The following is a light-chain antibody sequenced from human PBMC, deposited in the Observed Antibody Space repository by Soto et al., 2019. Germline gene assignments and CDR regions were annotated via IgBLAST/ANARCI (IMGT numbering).Light chain of an antibody. J-gene: IGKJ1*01. Sequence: DIVMTQSPDSLAVSLGERATINCKSRQSVLYSSNNKNYLAWYQQKPGQPPKLLIYWATTREYGVPDRFSGSGSGTDFTLTISSLQAEDVAVYYCQQYYSTPWTFGQGTKVDIK. CDR1: QSVLYSSNNKNY. CDR3: QQYYSTPWT. CDR2: WAT. V-gene: IGKV4-1*01.